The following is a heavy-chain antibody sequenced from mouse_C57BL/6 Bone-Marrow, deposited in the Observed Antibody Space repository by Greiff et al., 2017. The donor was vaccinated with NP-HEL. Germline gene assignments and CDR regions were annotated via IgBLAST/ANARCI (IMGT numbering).Heavy chain of an antibody. CDR3: ASPIYYGNYVRAMGY. Sequence: QVQLQQSGPELVKPGASVKLSCKASGYTFTSYDINWVKQRPGQGLEWIGWIYPRDGSTKYNEKFKGKATLTVDPSSSTAYMELHSLPSEDSAVYFCASPIYYGNYVRAMGYWGQGTSVTVSS. J-gene: IGHJ4*01. D-gene: IGHD2-1*01. CDR2: IYPRDGST. CDR1: GYTFTSYD. V-gene: IGHV1-85*01.